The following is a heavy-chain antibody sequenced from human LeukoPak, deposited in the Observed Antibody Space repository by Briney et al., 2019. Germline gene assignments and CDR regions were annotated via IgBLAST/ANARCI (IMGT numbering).Heavy chain of an antibody. CDR3: SAPSTTGTTGDFDY. CDR1: GYTFTSYG. V-gene: IGHV1-69*13. J-gene: IGHJ4*02. Sequence: SVKVSCKASGYTFTSYGISWVRQAPGQGLEWMGGIIPIFGTANYAQKFQGGVTITADESTSTAYMELSSLRSEDTAVYYCSAPSTTGTTGDFDYWGQGTLVTVSS. D-gene: IGHD1-1*01. CDR2: IIPIFGTA.